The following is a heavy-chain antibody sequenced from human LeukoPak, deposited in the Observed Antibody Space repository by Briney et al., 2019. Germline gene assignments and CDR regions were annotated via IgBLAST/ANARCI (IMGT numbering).Heavy chain of an antibody. V-gene: IGHV3-33*01. CDR2: IWYDGSNK. D-gene: IGHD1-26*01. Sequence: PGGSLRLSCAASGFTFSSYGMHWVRQAPGKGLEWVAVIWYDGSNKYYADSVEGRFTISRDNSKNTLYLQMNSLRAEDTAVYYCARDSGSLSIFDYWGQGTLVTVSS. J-gene: IGHJ4*02. CDR3: ARDSGSLSIFDY. CDR1: GFTFSSYG.